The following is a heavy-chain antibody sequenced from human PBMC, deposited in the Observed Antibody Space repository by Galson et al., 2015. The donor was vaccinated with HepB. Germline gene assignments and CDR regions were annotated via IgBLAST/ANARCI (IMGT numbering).Heavy chain of an antibody. CDR3: LYHSVLIVVVPAAPEV. V-gene: IGHV5-10-1*01. J-gene: IGHJ4*02. Sequence: QSGAEVKKPGESLRISCKGSGYSFTSYWISWVRQMPGKGLEWMGRIDPSDSYTNYSPSFQGHVTISADKSISTAYLQWSSLKATDTAMYYCLYHSVLIVVVPAAPEVWGQGTLVTVSS. D-gene: IGHD2-2*01. CDR1: GYSFTSYW. CDR2: IDPSDSYT.